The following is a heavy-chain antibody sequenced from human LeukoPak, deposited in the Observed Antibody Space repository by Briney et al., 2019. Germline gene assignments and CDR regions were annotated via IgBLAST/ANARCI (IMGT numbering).Heavy chain of an antibody. V-gene: IGHV3-74*01. CDR1: GFTFSNCL. D-gene: IGHD6-19*01. CDR2: INGDGSST. CDR3: ARDVQAGPGY. Sequence: GGSLRPSCAASGFTFSNCLMHWVRQAPGKRLVWVSRINGDGSSTTYADSVKGRFTISRDNAKNTLYLQMNSLRAEDTAVYYCARDVQAGPGYWGQGSLVTVSS. J-gene: IGHJ4*02.